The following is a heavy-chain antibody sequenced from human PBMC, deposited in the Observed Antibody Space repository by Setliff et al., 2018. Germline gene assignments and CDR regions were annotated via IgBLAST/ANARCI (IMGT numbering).Heavy chain of an antibody. CDR2: IFWDDEK. J-gene: IGHJ4*02. V-gene: IGHV2-5*02. CDR1: GFSLSTSGVG. CDR3: AHRGGYGADSLYYFDV. D-gene: IGHD3-10*01. Sequence: SGPTLVNPTQTLTLTCTVSGFSLSTSGVGVGWIRQPPGKALEWLAMIFWDDEKLYRPFLKNRLTITQDTSKNQVVLTLTNMDPVDTATYYCAHRGGYGADSLYYFDVWGQGTLVTVSS.